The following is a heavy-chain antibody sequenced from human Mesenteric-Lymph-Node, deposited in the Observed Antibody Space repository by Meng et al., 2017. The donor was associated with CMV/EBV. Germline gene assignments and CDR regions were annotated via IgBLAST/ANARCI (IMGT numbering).Heavy chain of an antibody. CDR2: IYYSGST. CDR3: ARVPAANYYYYGMDV. D-gene: IGHD2-2*01. CDR1: AGSVSSGSYY. V-gene: IGHV4-61*01. J-gene: IGHJ6*02. Sequence: SETLSLTCTVSAGSVSSGSYYWTWIRQPPGKGLEWIGYIYYSGSTNYNPSLRSRVTISVDRSQNQFSLKLSSVTAADTAVYYCARVPAANYYYYGMDVWGQGTTVTVSS.